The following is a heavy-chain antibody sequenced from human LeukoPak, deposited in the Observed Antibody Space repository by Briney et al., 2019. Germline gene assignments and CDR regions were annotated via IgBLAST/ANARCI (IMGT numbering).Heavy chain of an antibody. CDR1: GDSVSINSAA. J-gene: IGHJ4*02. V-gene: IGHV6-1*01. CDR3: ARSPSPYSSGWYFDY. CDR2: TYQRSKWYN. Sequence: SQTLSLACAISGDSVSINSAAWNWIRQSPSRGLEWLGRTYQRSKWYNDCAVSVKSRITINPDISKNQFSLQLNSVTPEGTAVYYCARSPSPYSSGWYFDYWGQGTLVTVSS. D-gene: IGHD6-19*01.